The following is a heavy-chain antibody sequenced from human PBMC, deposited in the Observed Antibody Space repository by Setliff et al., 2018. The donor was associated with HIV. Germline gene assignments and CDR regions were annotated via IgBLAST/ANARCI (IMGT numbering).Heavy chain of an antibody. D-gene: IGHD3-16*01. CDR1: GYTFTSYG. CDR3: ARDWNYVVDV. V-gene: IGHV1-18*01. CDR2: INTNSGHT. Sequence: GASVKVSCKASGYTFTSYGITWVRQAPGQGLEWMGWINTNSGHTDYAQKLQDRVTITADTSSTTAYMELSSLRSDDTAVYYCARDWNYVVDVWGKGTTVT. J-gene: IGHJ6*03.